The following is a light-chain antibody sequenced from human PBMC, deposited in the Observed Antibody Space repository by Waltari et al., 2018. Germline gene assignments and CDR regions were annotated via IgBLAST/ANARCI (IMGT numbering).Light chain of an antibody. CDR3: SSITSSTTWV. J-gene: IGLJ3*02. CDR1: SSAVGGYNY. V-gene: IGLV2-14*01. CDR2: EVS. Sequence: QSALTQPASVSGSPGQSITISCTGTSSAVGGYNYVSWYQQDSGKAPKLMIYEVSNRPSGVSNRFSGSKSGNTASLTISGLQAEDEGGYYCSSITSSTTWVFGGGTKLTVL.